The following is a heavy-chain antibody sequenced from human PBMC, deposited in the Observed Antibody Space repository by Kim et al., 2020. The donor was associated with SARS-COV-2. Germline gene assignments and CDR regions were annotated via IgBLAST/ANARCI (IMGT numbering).Heavy chain of an antibody. CDR2: IYSGGST. D-gene: IGHD3-10*01. Sequence: GGSLRLSCAASGFTVSSNYMSWVRQAPGKGLEWVSVIYSGGSTYYADSVKGRFTISRDNSKNTLYLQMNSLRAEDTAVYYCARESYYYGSGSSLDYWGQGTLVTVSS. V-gene: IGHV3-53*01. CDR1: GFTVSSNY. CDR3: ARESYYYGSGSSLDY. J-gene: IGHJ4*02.